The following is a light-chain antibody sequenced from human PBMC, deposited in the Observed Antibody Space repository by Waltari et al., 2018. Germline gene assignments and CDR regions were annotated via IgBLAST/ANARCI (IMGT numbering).Light chain of an antibody. CDR1: QSISTN. CDR3: QHYDKWLRYS. Sequence: IVMTQSPATLSVSPGERATLSCRASQSISTNLAWFQEKPGQAPRLLIYGASTRATGVPDRFSGSGSGTYFTLVISSLRSEDFAVYYCQHYDKWLRYSFGQGTKVEIK. J-gene: IGKJ2*01. CDR2: GAS. V-gene: IGKV3-15*01.